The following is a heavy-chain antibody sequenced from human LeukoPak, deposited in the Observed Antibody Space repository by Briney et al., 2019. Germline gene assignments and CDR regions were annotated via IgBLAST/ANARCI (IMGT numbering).Heavy chain of an antibody. D-gene: IGHD3-22*01. Sequence: SETLSLTCAVYGGSFSGYYWSWIRQPPGKGLEWIGEINHSGSTNYNPSLKSRVTISVDTSKNQFSLKLSSVTAADTAVYYCAREALIEGFYYYMDVWGKGTTVTVSS. CDR1: GGSFSGYY. J-gene: IGHJ6*03. CDR2: INHSGST. CDR3: AREALIEGFYYYMDV. V-gene: IGHV4-34*01.